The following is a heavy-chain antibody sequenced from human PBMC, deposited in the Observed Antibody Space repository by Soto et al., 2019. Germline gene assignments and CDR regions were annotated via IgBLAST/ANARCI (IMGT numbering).Heavy chain of an antibody. CDR2: INPNSGGT. CDR3: ARSNGPGYYYGMDV. J-gene: IGHJ6*02. V-gene: IGHV1-2*04. CDR1: GYTFTGYY. Sequence: ASVKVSCKASGYTFTGYYMHWVRQAPGQGLEWMGWINPNSGGTNYAQKFQGWVTMTGDTSISTAYMELSRLRSDDTAVYYCARSNGPGYYYGMDVWGQGTTVTVSS.